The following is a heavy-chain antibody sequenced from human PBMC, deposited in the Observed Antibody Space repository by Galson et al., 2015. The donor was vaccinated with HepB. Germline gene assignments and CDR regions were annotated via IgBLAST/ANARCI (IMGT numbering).Heavy chain of an antibody. CDR1: GYTFTSYA. CDR2: INAGNGNT. J-gene: IGHJ5*02. D-gene: IGHD3-10*01. CDR3: ARERPGGWFGP. V-gene: IGHV1-3*01. Sequence: VKVSCKASGYTFTSYAMHWARQAPGQRLEWMGWINAGNGNTKYSQKFQGRVTITRDTSASTAYMELSSLRSEDTAVYYCARERPGGWFGPWGQGTLVTVSS.